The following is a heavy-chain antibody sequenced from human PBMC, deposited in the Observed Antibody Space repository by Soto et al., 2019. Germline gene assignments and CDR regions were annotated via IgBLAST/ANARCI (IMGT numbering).Heavy chain of an antibody. J-gene: IGHJ6*02. CDR1: GYSCTRYG. Sequence: QFQLVQSRAEVKNPGASVKVSCKASGYSCTRYGIAWARQAPGQGLEWMGWSNTHNWNTNNAQNLQSRVTLTTDTSTSTADMGLTSLRSNDTAIYYCAMVDVYVTPSPQDVWGQGTTVIVSS. CDR2: SNTHNWNT. CDR3: AMVDVYVTPSPQDV. D-gene: IGHD3-16*01. V-gene: IGHV1-18*01.